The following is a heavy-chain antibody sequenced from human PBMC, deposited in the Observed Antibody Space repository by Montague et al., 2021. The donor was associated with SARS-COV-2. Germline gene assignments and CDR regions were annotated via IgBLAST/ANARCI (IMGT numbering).Heavy chain of an antibody. D-gene: IGHD5-24*01. CDR3: AKLPYGGWIQSRKRRDAFDI. CDR1: GFAFDDYA. CDR2: ISWNSGSI. Sequence: SLRLSCAASGFAFDDYAMHWVRQAPGKGLEWVSGISWNSGSIGYADSVKGRFTISRDNAKNSLYLQMNSLRAEDTALYYFAKLPYGGWIQSRKRRDAFDIWGQGTMVTVSS. J-gene: IGHJ3*02. V-gene: IGHV3-9*01.